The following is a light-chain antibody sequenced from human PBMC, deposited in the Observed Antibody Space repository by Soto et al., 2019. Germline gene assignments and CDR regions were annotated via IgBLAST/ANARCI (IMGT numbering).Light chain of an antibody. CDR2: DAS. J-gene: IGKJ2*01. Sequence: DIKLTQSPITLSASVGYRITVPCRASQSVSRRLAWFQQKPGKAPKLLIYDASSLESGVPSRFSGRGSGKEFTLTISSLQPADCAIYYCHTYNSYSLHTFGQGTKVEIK. CDR3: HTYNSYSLHT. V-gene: IGKV1-5*01. CDR1: QSVSRR.